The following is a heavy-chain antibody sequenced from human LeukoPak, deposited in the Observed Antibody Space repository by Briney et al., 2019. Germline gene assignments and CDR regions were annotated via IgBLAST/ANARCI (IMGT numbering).Heavy chain of an antibody. CDR3: ARDNSSGWYGY. J-gene: IGHJ4*02. Sequence: PSETLSLTCTVSGGSISSYYWSWIRQPPGKGLEWIGYIYYSGSTNYNPSLKSRVTISVDTSKNQFSLKLSSVTAADTAVYYCARDNSSGWYGYWGQGTLVTDSS. CDR1: GGSISSYY. V-gene: IGHV4-59*01. D-gene: IGHD6-19*01. CDR2: IYYSGST.